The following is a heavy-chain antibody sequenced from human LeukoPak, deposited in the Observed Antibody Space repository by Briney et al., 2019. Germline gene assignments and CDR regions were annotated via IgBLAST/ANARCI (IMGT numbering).Heavy chain of an antibody. CDR1: GFTFSSYS. J-gene: IGHJ4*02. V-gene: IGHV3-48*02. D-gene: IGHD6-19*01. CDR3: ASGWDYFDY. CDR2: ISSSSNTI. Sequence: ASLSLRCSASGFTFSSYSMDWVRQAPGKGLEWVSYISSSSNTIYYADSVKGRFTISRDNAKNSLYLQMNSLRDEDTAVYYCASGWDYFDYWGQGTLVTVSS.